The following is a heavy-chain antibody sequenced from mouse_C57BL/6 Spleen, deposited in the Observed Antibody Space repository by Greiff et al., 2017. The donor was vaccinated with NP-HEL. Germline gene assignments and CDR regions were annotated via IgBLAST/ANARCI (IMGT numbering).Heavy chain of an antibody. J-gene: IGHJ2*01. CDR1: GFTFTDYY. V-gene: IGHV5-16*01. CDR2: INYDGSST. CDR3: AGEWRVTVGAEGYYFDY. D-gene: IGHD1-1*01. Sequence: EVHLVESEAGLVQPGRSVKLSCTASGFTFTDYYMAWVRQVPEKGLEWVANINYDGSSTYYLDSLKSRFIISRDNAKNILYLQMSSLKSEDTATYYCAGEWRVTVGAEGYYFDYWGQGTTLTVSS.